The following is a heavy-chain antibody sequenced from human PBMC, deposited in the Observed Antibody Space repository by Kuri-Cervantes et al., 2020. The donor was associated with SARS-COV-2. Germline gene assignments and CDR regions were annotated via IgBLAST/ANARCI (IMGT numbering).Heavy chain of an antibody. CDR2: IYYSGST. J-gene: IGHJ2*01. CDR3: ARPLTFGSGYFTHWYFDL. CDR1: GGSISSSSYY. V-gene: IGHV4-39*01. Sequence: SETLSLTCTVSGGSISSSSYYWGWIRQPSGKGLEWIGSIYYSGSTYYNPSLKSRVTISVDTSKNQFSLKLSSVTAADTAVYYCARPLTFGSGYFTHWYFDLWGRGNLVNVSS. D-gene: IGHD3-3*01.